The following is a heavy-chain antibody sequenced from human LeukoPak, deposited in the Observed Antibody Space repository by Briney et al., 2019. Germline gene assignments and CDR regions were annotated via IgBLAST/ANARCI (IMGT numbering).Heavy chain of an antibody. CDR3: AAGVVVAAPYYYGMDV. CDR2: IVVGSGNT. J-gene: IGHJ6*04. D-gene: IGHD2-15*01. V-gene: IGHV1-58*01. Sequence: SVKVSCKASGYTFTSTAVQWVRQARGQRLEWIGWIVVGSGNTNYAQKFQERVTITRDMSTSTAYMELSSLRSEDTAVYYCAAGVVVAAPYYYGMDVWGKGTTVTVSS. CDR1: GYTFTSTA.